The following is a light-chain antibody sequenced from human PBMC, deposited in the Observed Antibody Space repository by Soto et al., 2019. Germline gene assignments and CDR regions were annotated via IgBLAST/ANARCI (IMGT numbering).Light chain of an antibody. Sequence: DIQMTQSPSSLSASVGDRVTITCRASQGIRNALGWYQQKPGKAAKRLIYAASSLQSGGPSRFSGSGSGTEFTITISSLQPEDFATYYRLHHSSYPWTFGQWTKVEIK. CDR2: AAS. CDR1: QGIRNA. CDR3: LHHSSYPWT. J-gene: IGKJ1*01. V-gene: IGKV1-17*01.